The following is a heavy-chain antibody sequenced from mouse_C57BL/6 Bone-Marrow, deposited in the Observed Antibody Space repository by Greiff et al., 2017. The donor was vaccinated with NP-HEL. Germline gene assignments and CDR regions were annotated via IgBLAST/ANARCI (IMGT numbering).Heavy chain of an antibody. V-gene: IGHV1-26*01. CDR3: ARGRELVDYFDY. D-gene: IGHD1-1*02. CDR1: GYTFTDYY. CDR2: INPNNGGT. Sequence: VQLQQSGPELVKPGASVKISCKASGYTFTDYYMNWVKQSHGKSLEWIGDINPNNGGTSYNQKFKGKATLTVDKSSSTAYMELRSLTSEDSAVYYCARGRELVDYFDYWGQGTTLTVSS. J-gene: IGHJ2*01.